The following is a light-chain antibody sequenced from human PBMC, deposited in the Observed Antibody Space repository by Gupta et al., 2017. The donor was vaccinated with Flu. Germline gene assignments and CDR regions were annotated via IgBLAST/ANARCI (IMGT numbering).Light chain of an antibody. CDR1: SSDVGGYYF. CDR2: DVT. CDR3: CSYAGRYTVI. Sequence: QSALTQPRSVSGSAGQSVTISCTVTSSDVGGYYFVPWYQQHPGKVPKLLIHDVTERPSGVPNRFSGSKSGDTASLTISGLQADDEAVYYCCSYAGRYTVIFGGGTTLTVL. V-gene: IGLV2-11*01. J-gene: IGLJ2*01.